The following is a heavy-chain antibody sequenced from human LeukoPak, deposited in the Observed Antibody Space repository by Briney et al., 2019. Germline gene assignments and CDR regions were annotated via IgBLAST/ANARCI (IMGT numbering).Heavy chain of an antibody. D-gene: IGHD5-18*01. CDR1: GGTFSSYA. CDR3: ARDRFHWDTGGYSYGYSAFDI. V-gene: IGHV1-69*01. CDR2: IIPIFGTA. J-gene: IGHJ3*02. Sequence: SVKVSCKASGGTFSSYAISWVRQAPGQGLEWMGGIIPIFGTANYAQKFQGGVTITADESTSTAYMELSSLRSEDTAVYYCARDRFHWDTGGYSYGYSAFDIWGQGTMVTVPS.